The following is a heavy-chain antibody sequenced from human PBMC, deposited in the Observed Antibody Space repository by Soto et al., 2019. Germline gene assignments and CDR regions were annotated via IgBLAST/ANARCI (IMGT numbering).Heavy chain of an antibody. Sequence: YSWGWIRQPPGKTLEWIGTIYYHGNTYSNPSLKSRVTISVDTSNNQLSLKLRSVTAADTAVYYCARHDGFSSGWIFDYWGHGTLVTVSS. CDR3: ARHDGFSSGWIFDY. D-gene: IGHD6-19*01. CDR1: YS. J-gene: IGHJ4*01. V-gene: IGHV4-39*01. CDR2: IYYHGNT.